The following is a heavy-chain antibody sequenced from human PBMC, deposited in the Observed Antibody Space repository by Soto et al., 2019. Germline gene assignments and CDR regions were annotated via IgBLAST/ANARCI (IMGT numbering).Heavy chain of an antibody. V-gene: IGHV4-34*01. J-gene: IGHJ6*02. CDR1: GGSFSGYY. CDR3: ARLGIAAAGKHFYYGMEV. Sequence: SETLSLTCAFCGGSFSGYYWRWISQPPGKGLEWIVEINHSGITNYNPSLKSRVTISVDTSKNQFSLKLSSVTAADTAVYYCARLGIAAAGKHFYYGMEVWGQGTRVTVSS. D-gene: IGHD6-13*01. CDR2: INHSGIT.